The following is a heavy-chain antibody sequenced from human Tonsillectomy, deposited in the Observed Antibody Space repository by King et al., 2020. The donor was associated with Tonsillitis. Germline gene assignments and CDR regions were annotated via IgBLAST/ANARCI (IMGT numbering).Heavy chain of an antibody. V-gene: IGHV5-51*01. J-gene: IGHJ6*02. CDR3: ARPDYDFGVEV. Sequence: VQLVESGAEVKKPGESQKISCKGSGYSFTNYWIVWVRQMPGKGLEWMGVIFPGDSDTRYSPTFQGQVTISVDKSINTAYLQWSSLKASDTATYYCARPDYDFGVEVWGQGTTVTVSS. CDR1: GYSFTNYW. CDR2: IFPGDSDT.